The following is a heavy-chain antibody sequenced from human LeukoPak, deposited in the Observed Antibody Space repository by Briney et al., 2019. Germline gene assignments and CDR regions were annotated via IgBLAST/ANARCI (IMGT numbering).Heavy chain of an antibody. V-gene: IGHV3-7*01. CDR1: GFTFSSYW. CDR3: ARVLRYFDWLFDY. J-gene: IGHJ4*02. D-gene: IGHD3-9*01. CDR2: IKQDGSEK. Sequence: GGSLRLSCAASGFTFSSYWMGWVRQAPGKGLEWVANIKQDGSEKYYVDSVKGRFTISRDNAKNSLYLQMNSLRAEDTAVYYCARVLRYFDWLFDYWGQGTLVTVSS.